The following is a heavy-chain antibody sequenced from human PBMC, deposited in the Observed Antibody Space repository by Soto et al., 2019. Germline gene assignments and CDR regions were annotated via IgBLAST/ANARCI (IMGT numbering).Heavy chain of an antibody. J-gene: IGHJ4*02. V-gene: IGHV3-33*01. CDR2: IWYDGSNK. CDR1: GFIFRNYG. CDR3: ARDRLEGYNFYAFY. Sequence: GGSLRLSCAASGFIFRNYGMHWVRQAPGKGLEWVAVIWYDGSNKYYADSVKGRFTISRDNSKNTLYLQMSSLRADDTAVYYCARDRLEGYNFYAFYWGQGTPVTVSS. D-gene: IGHD5-12*01.